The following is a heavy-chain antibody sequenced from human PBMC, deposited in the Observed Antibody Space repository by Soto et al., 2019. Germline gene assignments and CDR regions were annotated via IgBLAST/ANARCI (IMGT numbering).Heavy chain of an antibody. V-gene: IGHV3-33*01. CDR1: GFSFSSXX. Sequence: QVQLVESGGGVVQPGRSLRLSCAASGFSFSSXXXXXXXXXXXXXXXWLAVIWYDGSKKYYADSVKGRFTVSRDNSEXXXXXXXXXXXXXXXXXXXXXXXDXXXXXXPGGYWGQGTLVIVSS. J-gene: IGHJ4*02. D-gene: IGHD3-16*01. CDR2: IWYDGSKK. CDR3: XXXDXXXXXXPGGY.